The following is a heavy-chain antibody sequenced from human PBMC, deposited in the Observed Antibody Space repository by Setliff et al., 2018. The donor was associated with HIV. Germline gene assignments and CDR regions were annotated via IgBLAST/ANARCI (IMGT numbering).Heavy chain of an antibody. V-gene: IGHV4-30-4*08. CDR1: GGSISSGDYF. CDR3: ASTGYSSGWSFDY. D-gene: IGHD6-19*01. J-gene: IGHJ4*02. CDR2: IYYSGSA. Sequence: LSLTCTVSGGSISSGDYFLSWIRQAPGKGLEWIGCIYYSGSAYYNPSLQRRVTISVDTSKNQFSLKLSSVTAADTAVYYCASTGYSSGWSFDYWGQGTLVTVSS.